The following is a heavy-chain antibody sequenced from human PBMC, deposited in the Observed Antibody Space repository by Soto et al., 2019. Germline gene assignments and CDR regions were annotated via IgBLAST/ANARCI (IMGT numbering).Heavy chain of an antibody. V-gene: IGHV3-7*01. CDR3: AREGGSLNWFDP. D-gene: IGHD1-26*01. Sequence: GGSLRLSCAASGFTFSNYWMTWVRQAPGKGLEWVANIKQDGSENFYVDSVKGRFTISRDNAKNSLYLQMNSLRDEDTAVYYCAREGGSLNWFDPWGQGTLVTVSS. CDR1: GFTFSNYW. CDR2: IKQDGSEN. J-gene: IGHJ5*02.